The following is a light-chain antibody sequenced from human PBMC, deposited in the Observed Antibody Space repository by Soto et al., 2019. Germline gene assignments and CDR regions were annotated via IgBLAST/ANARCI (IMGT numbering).Light chain of an antibody. CDR1: QSISNY. CDR3: QQYESSPRT. J-gene: IGKJ5*01. Sequence: EIVLTQSPATLSLSPGETATLSYRASQSISNYLAWYQHKPGQAPRLLIFDASNRATGIPARFSGSGSGTDFTLTISRLEPEDFAVYYCQQYESSPRTFGQGTRLEIK. V-gene: IGKV3-11*01. CDR2: DAS.